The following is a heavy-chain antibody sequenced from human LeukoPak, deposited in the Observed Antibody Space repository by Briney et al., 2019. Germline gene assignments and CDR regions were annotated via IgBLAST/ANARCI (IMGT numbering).Heavy chain of an antibody. V-gene: IGHV3-30*18. D-gene: IGHD1-26*01. CDR1: GFTFSSYG. J-gene: IGHJ4*02. CDR3: AKTEWEQGIDY. CDR2: ISYDGSNK. Sequence: GGSLRLSCAASGFTFSSYGMHWVRQAPGKGLEWVAVISYDGSNKYYADSVKGRFTISRDNSKNTLYLQMNSLRAEDTAVYYCAKTEWEQGIDYWAQGTLVTVSS.